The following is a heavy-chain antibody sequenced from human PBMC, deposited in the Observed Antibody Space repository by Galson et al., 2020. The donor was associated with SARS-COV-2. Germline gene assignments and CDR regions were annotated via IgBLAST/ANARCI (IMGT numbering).Heavy chain of an antibody. V-gene: IGHV3-23*01. J-gene: IGHJ1*01. Sequence: GESLKISCAASGFTFSSYAMSWVRQAPGKGLEWVSTISGSGGSTYYADSVKGRFTISRDNSKNTLYLQINSLRAEDTAVYYCAKTPPGGTILGVGMISVCFQHWGRGTLVTVSS. CDR1: GFTFSSYA. D-gene: IGHD3-3*01. CDR2: ISGSGGST. CDR3: AKTPPGGTILGVGMISVCFQH.